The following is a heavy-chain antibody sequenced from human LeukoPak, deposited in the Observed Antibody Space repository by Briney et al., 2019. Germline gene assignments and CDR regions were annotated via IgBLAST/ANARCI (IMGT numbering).Heavy chain of an antibody. Sequence: GGSLRLSCEVSGFTFSHYGMSWVRQAPGKGPEWVAGFNGRGDSTYYAESVRGRFTISRDTSKDTLYLQVSSLRVEDTAVYYCARDPYYYDSSAFYPFDYWGQGTLVTVSS. CDR1: GFTFSHYG. J-gene: IGHJ4*02. D-gene: IGHD3-22*01. CDR3: ARDPYYYDSSAFYPFDY. V-gene: IGHV3-23*01. CDR2: FNGRGDST.